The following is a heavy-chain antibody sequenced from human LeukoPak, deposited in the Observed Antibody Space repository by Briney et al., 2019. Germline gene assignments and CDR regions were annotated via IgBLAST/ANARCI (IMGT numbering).Heavy chain of an antibody. V-gene: IGHV4-59*06. CDR2: IYYSGST. J-gene: IGHJ4*02. CDR1: GGSISSYY. CDR3: ARGGVGHDY. D-gene: IGHD3-16*01. Sequence: SETLSLTCTVSGGSISSYYWSWIRQHPGKGLEWIGNIYYSGSTYYNPSLKSRVTISVDTSKNQFSLKVSPVTAADTAVYYCARGGVGHDYWGQGTLVTVSS.